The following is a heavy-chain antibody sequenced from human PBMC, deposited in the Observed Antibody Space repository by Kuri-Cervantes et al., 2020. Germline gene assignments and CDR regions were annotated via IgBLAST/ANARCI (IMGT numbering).Heavy chain of an antibody. CDR2: INSDGSST. J-gene: IGHJ4*02. CDR1: GFTFSSYW. V-gene: IGHV3-74*01. CDR3: ARAFPHKDYGDPIDFDY. Sequence: GESLKISCAASGFTFSSYWMHWVRQAPGKGLVWVSRINSDGSSTSYADSVKGRFTISRDNAKNTLYLQMNSLRAEDTAVYYCARAFPHKDYGDPIDFDYWGQGTLVTVSS. D-gene: IGHD4-17*01.